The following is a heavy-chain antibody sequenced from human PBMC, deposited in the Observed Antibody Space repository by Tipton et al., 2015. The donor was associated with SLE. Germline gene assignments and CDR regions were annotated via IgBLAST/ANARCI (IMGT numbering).Heavy chain of an antibody. V-gene: IGHV4-39*07. J-gene: IGHJ6*03. Sequence: TLSLTCIVSGDSISSSSYYWGWIRQPPGQGLVWVGTVYYTGNTFYNPSLKSRVTILVDTSKNQFSLDLSSVTAADTAVYYCAREPVYYYYYMDVWGKGTTVTVSS. CDR2: VYYTGNT. CDR3: AREPVYYYYYMDV. CDR1: GDSISSSSYY.